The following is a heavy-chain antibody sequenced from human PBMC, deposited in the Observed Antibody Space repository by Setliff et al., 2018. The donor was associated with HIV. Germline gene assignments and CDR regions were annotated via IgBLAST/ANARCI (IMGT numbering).Heavy chain of an antibody. V-gene: IGHV4-39*01. CDR2: ISSSGNT. D-gene: IGHD3-9*01. Sequence: SETLSLTCTVSGGSISSTSYYWGWIRQPPGTGLEWIGSISSSGNTYYNPSLKSRVTTSVDTPKNQFSLKLNSLTDADPAVYYCAKTIGRYFDIFDNWGQGTLVTVSS. CDR1: GGSISSTSYY. CDR3: AKTIGRYFDIFDN. J-gene: IGHJ4*02.